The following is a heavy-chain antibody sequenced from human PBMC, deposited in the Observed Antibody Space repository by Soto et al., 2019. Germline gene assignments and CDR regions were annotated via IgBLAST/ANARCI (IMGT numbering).Heavy chain of an antibody. CDR1: GFTFRSHG. Sequence: QVQLVESGGGVVQPGRSLRLSCAASGFTFRSHGMHWVRQAPGKGLERVAVIWYDGSNKYYADFVKGRFTISPAKSKNTLWLQMNSLSADDPDVYDCAGGEGEGYGDFGFWGEGTL. J-gene: IGHJ4*02. D-gene: IGHD4-17*01. V-gene: IGHV3-33*01. CDR2: IWYDGSNK. CDR3: AGGEGEGYGDFGF.